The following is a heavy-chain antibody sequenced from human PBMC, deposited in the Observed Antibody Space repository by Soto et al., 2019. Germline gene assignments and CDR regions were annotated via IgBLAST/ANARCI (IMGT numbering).Heavy chain of an antibody. Sequence: SETLSLTCTVSGGSISSGDYYWSWIRQPPGKGLEWIGYIYYSGSTYYNPSLKSRVTISVDTSKNQFSLKLSSVTAAATAVYYCARAQLWFGGHYFDYWGQGTLVTVSS. CDR1: GGSISSGDYY. V-gene: IGHV4-30-4*01. J-gene: IGHJ4*02. CDR3: ARAQLWFGGHYFDY. D-gene: IGHD5-18*01. CDR2: IYYSGST.